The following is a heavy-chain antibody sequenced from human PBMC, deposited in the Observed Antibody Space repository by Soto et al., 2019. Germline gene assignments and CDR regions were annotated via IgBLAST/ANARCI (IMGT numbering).Heavy chain of an antibody. D-gene: IGHD5-18*01. V-gene: IGHV4-30-4*01. CDR3: ARELPRTNRFDP. CDR1: GGSISSGDYY. J-gene: IGHJ5*02. Sequence: SETLSLTCTVSGGSISSGDYYWSWIRQPPGKGLEWIGYIYHSGSTYYDPSVKSRVTISVDTSKNQFSLKVRSVTAADTAVYYCARELPRTNRFDPWGQGALVTVSS. CDR2: IYHSGST.